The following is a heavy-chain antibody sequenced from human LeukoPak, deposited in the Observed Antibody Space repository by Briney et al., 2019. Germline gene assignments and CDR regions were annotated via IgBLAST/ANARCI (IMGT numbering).Heavy chain of an antibody. V-gene: IGHV4-59*12. CDR3: ARVSPNYYDSSGYPDY. CDR2: IYYSGST. J-gene: IGHJ4*02. D-gene: IGHD3-22*01. Sequence: ASETLSLTCTVSGGSISSYYWSWIRQPPGKGLEWIGYIYYSGSTNYNPSLKSRVTTSVDTSKNQFSLKLSSVTAADTAVYYCARVSPNYYDSSGYPDYWGQGTLVTVSS. CDR1: GGSISSYY.